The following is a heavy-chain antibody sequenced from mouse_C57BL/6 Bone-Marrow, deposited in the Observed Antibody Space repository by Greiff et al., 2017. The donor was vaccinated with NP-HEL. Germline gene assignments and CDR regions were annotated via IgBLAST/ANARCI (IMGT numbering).Heavy chain of an antibody. CDR1: GYAFSSYW. V-gene: IGHV1-80*01. Sequence: QVQLQQSGAELVKPGASVKISCKASGYAFSSYWMNWVKQRPGKGLEWIGQIYPGDGDTNYNGKFKGKATLTADKSSSTAYMQLSSLTSEDSAVYFCARSCYGNEAMGYWGQGTSVTVSS. CDR2: IYPGDGDT. J-gene: IGHJ4*01. CDR3: ARSCYGNEAMGY. D-gene: IGHD2-1*01.